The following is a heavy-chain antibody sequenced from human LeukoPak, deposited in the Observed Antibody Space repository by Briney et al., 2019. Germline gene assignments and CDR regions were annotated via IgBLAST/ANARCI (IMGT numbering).Heavy chain of an antibody. D-gene: IGHD3-9*01. J-gene: IGHJ6*02. V-gene: IGHV4-4*07. CDR2: VHRSGNA. Sequence: SETLSLTCSVSGGSISTYYWSWIRQPAGKGLEWIGRVHRSGNANYNPSLQSRVTMSVDTSKNQISLRLRSVTAADTAVYYCARDDFEYSVHYGMDVWDQGTAVSVSS. CDR1: GGSISTYY. CDR3: ARDDFEYSVHYGMDV.